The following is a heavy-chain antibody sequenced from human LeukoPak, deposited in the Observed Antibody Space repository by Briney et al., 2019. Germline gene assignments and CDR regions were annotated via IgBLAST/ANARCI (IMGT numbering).Heavy chain of an antibody. CDR2: IYYSGST. Sequence: KPSETLSLTCTVSGGSISSSSYYWGWIRQPPGKGLEWIGSIYYSGSTYYNPSLKSRVTMSVDTSKNQFSLKLSSVTAADTAVYYCARDRVSYFDYWGQGTLVTVSS. V-gene: IGHV4-39*07. CDR1: GGSISSSSYY. CDR3: ARDRVSYFDY. J-gene: IGHJ4*02. D-gene: IGHD3-10*01.